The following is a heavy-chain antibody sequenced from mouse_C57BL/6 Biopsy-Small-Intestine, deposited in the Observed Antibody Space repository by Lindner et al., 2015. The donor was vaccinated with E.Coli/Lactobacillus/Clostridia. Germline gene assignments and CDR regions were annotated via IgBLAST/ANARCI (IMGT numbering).Heavy chain of an antibody. CDR2: IWTGGGT. V-gene: IGHV2-9-1*01. CDR1: GFSLSSYA. D-gene: IGHD3-3*01. Sequence: VQLQESGPGLVAPSQSLSITCTVSGFSLSSYAISWVRQPPGKGLEWLGVIWTGGGTNYNSDLKSRLSISKDNSKSQVFLKMDSLQSDDTARYYCARARDTNWYFDVWGAGTTVTVSS. CDR3: ARARDTNWYFDV. J-gene: IGHJ1*01.